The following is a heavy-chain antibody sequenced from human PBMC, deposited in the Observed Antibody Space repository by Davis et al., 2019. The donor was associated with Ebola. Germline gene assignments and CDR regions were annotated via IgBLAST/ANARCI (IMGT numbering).Heavy chain of an antibody. CDR1: GFTVSSNY. CDR2: ISGSGGST. CDR3: AKAPVEILVVVVALDY. V-gene: IGHV3-23*01. J-gene: IGHJ4*02. D-gene: IGHD2-15*01. Sequence: GESLKISCAASGFTVSSNYMSWVRQAPGKGLEWVSAISGSGGSTYYADSVKGRFTISRDNSMNTLYLQMNSLRAEDTAVYYCAKAPVEILVVVVALDYWGQGTLVTVSS.